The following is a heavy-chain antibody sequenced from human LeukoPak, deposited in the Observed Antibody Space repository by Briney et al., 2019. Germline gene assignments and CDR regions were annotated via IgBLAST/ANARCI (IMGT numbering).Heavy chain of an antibody. CDR1: GFTFSSYS. CDR2: ISSSSSYI. V-gene: IGHV3-21*01. J-gene: IGHJ4*02. CDR3: ARVLRGGSGYYVDY. Sequence: GGSLRLSCAASGFTFSSYSMNWVRQAPGKGLEWVSSISSSSSYIYYADSVKGRFTISRDNAKNSLYLQMNSLRAEDTAVYYCARVLRGGSGYYVDYWGQGTLVTVSS. D-gene: IGHD3-22*01.